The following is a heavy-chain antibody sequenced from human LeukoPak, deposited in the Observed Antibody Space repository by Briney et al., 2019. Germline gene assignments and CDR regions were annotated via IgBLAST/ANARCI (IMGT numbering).Heavy chain of an antibody. V-gene: IGHV1-2*04. CDR3: AREDETTSIYGMDV. J-gene: IGHJ6*02. D-gene: IGHD4-11*01. Sequence: ASVKVSCKASGCTFTGYYMHWVRQAPGQGLEWMGWINPNSGGTNYAQKFQGWVTMTRDTSISTAYMELSRLRSDDTAVYYCAREDETTSIYGMDVWGQGTTVTVSS. CDR2: INPNSGGT. CDR1: GCTFTGYY.